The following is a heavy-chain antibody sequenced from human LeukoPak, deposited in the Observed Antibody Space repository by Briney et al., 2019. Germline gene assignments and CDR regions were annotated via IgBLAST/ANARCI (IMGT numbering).Heavy chain of an antibody. J-gene: IGHJ4*02. D-gene: IGHD3-22*01. V-gene: IGHV3-48*03. CDR2: ISTSGSTP. CDR3: ARPDRSGYPLDY. Sequence: GGSLRLSCVASGFAFSNYEMNWVRQAPGKGLEWISYISTSGSTPFYAGSVKGRFTISRDNAKNSLYLQMKSLRAEDTAVYYCARPDRSGYPLDYWGQGTLVTVSS. CDR1: GFAFSNYE.